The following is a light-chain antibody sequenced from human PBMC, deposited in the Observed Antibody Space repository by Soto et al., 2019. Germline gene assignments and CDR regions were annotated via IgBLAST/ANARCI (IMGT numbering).Light chain of an antibody. CDR3: QQSSNTPYT. V-gene: IGKV1-39*01. Sequence: DIQMTQSPSSLSASVGDRVTITCRASQSISTYINWYQHKPGKAPKVLIYAASILPSGVPSRFSAGGSGTDFTLTINSLQPEDFATYYCQQSSNTPYTFGQGTKVDIK. CDR1: QSISTY. CDR2: AAS. J-gene: IGKJ2*01.